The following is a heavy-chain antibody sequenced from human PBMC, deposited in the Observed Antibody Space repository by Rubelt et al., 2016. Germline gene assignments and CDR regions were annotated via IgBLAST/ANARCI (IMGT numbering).Heavy chain of an antibody. Sequence: QVQLQESGPGLVRPSETLSLTCSVSGGSISSSNYYWGWVRRPPGKGLEWIGSIYYSGTTYYNPSPQSRVTMLVDKSKNQFSRKRSVRTAAETALYYCARPDGVGTTWYWGQGTLVTVSS. J-gene: IGHJ4*02. CDR1: GGSISSSNYY. CDR2: IYYSGTT. D-gene: IGHD1-26*01. V-gene: IGHV4-39*01. CDR3: ARPDGVGTTWY.